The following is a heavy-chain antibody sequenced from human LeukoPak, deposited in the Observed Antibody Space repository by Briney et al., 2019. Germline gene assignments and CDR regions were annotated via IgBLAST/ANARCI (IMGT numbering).Heavy chain of an antibody. CDR2: ISSSSSII. V-gene: IGHV3-48*01. CDR3: ARAYYYDSSGYTASFQH. D-gene: IGHD3-22*01. Sequence: TGGSLRLSCAASGFTFSSYSMNWVRQAPGKGLEWVSYISSSSSIIYYADPVKGRFIISRDNAKNSLYLQMNSLRAEDTAVYYCARAYYYDSSGYTASFQHWGQGTLVTVSS. CDR1: GFTFSSYS. J-gene: IGHJ1*01.